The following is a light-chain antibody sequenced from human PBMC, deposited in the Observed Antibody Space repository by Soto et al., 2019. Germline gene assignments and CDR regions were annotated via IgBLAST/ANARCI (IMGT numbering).Light chain of an antibody. CDR2: GAS. CDR1: QSVSNTY. CDR3: QQYSASPPRYT. J-gene: IGKJ2*01. Sequence: EIVLTQSPGTLSLSPGERATLSCRASQSVSNTYLAWYQQKTGRAPRLLIYGASSRATDIPDRFSGSGSGTDFTLTISTLEPEDFGVYYCQQYSASPPRYTFGQGTNLEIK. V-gene: IGKV3-20*01.